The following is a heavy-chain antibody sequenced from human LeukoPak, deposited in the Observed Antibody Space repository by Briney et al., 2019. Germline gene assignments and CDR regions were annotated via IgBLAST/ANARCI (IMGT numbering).Heavy chain of an antibody. CDR2: IYTSGST. CDR3: AREGITIFGVVTPYFDY. CDR1: GGSICSGSYY. Sequence: SETLSLTCTVSGGSICSGSYYWSWIRQPAGKGLEWIGRIYTSGSTNYNPSLRSRVTISVDTSKNQFSLKLSSVTAADTAVYYCAREGITIFGVVTPYFDYWGQGTLVTVSS. D-gene: IGHD3-3*01. J-gene: IGHJ4*02. V-gene: IGHV4-61*02.